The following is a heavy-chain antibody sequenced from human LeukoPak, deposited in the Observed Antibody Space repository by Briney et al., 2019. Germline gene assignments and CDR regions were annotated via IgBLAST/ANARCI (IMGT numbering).Heavy chain of an antibody. CDR1: GFMFGGYA. CDR2: IRSESYGGTT. V-gene: IGHV3-49*04. J-gene: IGHJ4*02. CDR3: SRAVAHLDY. D-gene: IGHD4-23*01. Sequence: GRSLRLSYTASGFMFGGYAVSWVRQAPGKGLEWVGFIRSESYGGTTEYAASVKGRFTISRDDSKSIAYLQMNSLKTEDTAVYYCSRAVAHLDYWGQGTLVTVSS.